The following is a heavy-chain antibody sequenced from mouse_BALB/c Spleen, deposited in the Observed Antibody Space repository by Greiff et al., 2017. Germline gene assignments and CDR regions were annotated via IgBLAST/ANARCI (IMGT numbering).Heavy chain of an antibody. D-gene: IGHD2-14*01. Sequence: VQLQQSGPELVKPGASVRLSCKASGYTFTSYYIHWVQQRPGQGLEWIGWIYPGNVNTKYHEKFKGKATLTADKASSTAYMQLSSLTSEDSAVYFCAREDYRYPFDDWGQGTTLTVSS. J-gene: IGHJ2*01. CDR2: IYPGNVNT. CDR1: GYTFTSYY. CDR3: AREDYRYPFDD. V-gene: IGHV1S56*01.